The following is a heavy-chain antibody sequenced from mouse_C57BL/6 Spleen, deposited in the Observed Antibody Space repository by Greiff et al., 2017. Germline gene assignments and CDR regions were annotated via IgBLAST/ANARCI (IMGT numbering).Heavy chain of an antibody. CDR1: GFTFSDYG. D-gene: IGHD2-12*01. V-gene: IGHV5-17*01. J-gene: IGHJ3*01. CDR2: ISSGSSTI. CDR3: GYDWFAY. Sequence: EVKLMESGGGLVKPGGSLKLSCAASGFTFSDYGMHWVRQAPEKGLEWVAYISSGSSTIYYADTVKGRFTISRDNAKNTLFLQMTSLRSEDTAMYYCGYDWFAYWGQGTLVTVSA.